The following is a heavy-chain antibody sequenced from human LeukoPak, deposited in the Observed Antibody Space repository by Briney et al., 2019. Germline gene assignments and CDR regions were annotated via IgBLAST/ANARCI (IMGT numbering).Heavy chain of an antibody. CDR2: IYYSGST. CDR3: ASNVYCGGDCPFDY. Sequence: SETLSLTCGVSGYSISSAYYWGWIRQPPGKGLEWIGSIYYSGSTYYNPSLKSRVTISVDTSKNQFSLKLSSVTAADTAVYYCASNVYCGGDCPFDYWGQGTLVTVSS. V-gene: IGHV4-38-2*01. J-gene: IGHJ4*02. D-gene: IGHD2-21*02. CDR1: GYSISSAYY.